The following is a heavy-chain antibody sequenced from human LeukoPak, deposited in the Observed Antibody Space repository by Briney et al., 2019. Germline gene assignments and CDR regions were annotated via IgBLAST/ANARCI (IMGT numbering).Heavy chain of an antibody. V-gene: IGHV4-59*08. CDR3: ARHRGAGSYPFDY. D-gene: IGHD3-10*01. Sequence: PSETLSLTCTVSGGSISSYYWSWIRQPPGKGLEWIGYIYYSGSTHYNPYLKSRVTISVDTSKNQFSLRLSSVTAADTAVYYCARHRGAGSYPFDYWGQGTLVTVSS. J-gene: IGHJ4*02. CDR2: IYYSGST. CDR1: GGSISSYY.